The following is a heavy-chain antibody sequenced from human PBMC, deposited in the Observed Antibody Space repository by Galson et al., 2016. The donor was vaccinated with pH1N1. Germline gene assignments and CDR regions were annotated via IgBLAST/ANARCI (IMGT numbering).Heavy chain of an antibody. Sequence: QSGAEVTKPGSSVKVSCKASGYTFTKEYIHWVRQAPGQGLEWMGVIDPSNGGTTYSQKFQGLVTMTRDTSTNTDYMELGGLTSEDTAVYSCIRDLGRRRDYWGQGTLVTVSS. CDR1: GYTFTKEY. CDR2: IDPSNGGT. CDR3: IRDLGRRRDY. V-gene: IGHV1-46*01. D-gene: IGHD7-27*01. J-gene: IGHJ4*02.